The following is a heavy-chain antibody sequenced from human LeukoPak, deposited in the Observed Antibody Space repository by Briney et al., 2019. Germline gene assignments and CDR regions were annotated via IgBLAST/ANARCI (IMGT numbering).Heavy chain of an antibody. D-gene: IGHD4-17*01. J-gene: IGHJ3*02. V-gene: IGHV1-69*05. CDR3: ARDNFRYGDYRWAFDI. Sequence: ASVKVSCKASGGTFSSYAISWVRQAPGQGLEWMGGIIPIFGTANYAQKFQGRVTITTDESTSTAYMELSSLRSEDTAVYYCARDNFRYGDYRWAFDIWGQGTMVTVSS. CDR1: GGTFSSYA. CDR2: IIPIFGTA.